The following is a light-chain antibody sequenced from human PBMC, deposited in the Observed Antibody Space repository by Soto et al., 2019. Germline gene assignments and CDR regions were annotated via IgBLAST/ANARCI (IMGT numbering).Light chain of an antibody. CDR3: QSYDSILSGDV. CDR2: EDN. Sequence: QSALTQPPSVSEAPGQRVTISCTGSSSNIGAGYEAHWYQQVPGTAPKLLIYEDNNRPSGVPDRFSGSKSGTSASLAITGLQAEDEAEYYCQSYDSILSGDVFGTGTKLTVL. V-gene: IGLV1-40*01. J-gene: IGLJ1*01. CDR1: SSNIGAGYE.